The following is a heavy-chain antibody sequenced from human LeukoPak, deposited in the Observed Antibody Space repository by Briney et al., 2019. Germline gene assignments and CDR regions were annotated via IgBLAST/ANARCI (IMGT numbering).Heavy chain of an antibody. CDR2: ISGSGGST. J-gene: IGHJ4*02. CDR1: GFTFSSYG. CDR3: AKPAAAYCGGDCYSMDY. Sequence: GGSLRLSCAASGFTFSSYGMSWVRQAPGKGLEWVSAISGSGGSTYYADSVKGRFTISRDNSMNTLYLQMNSLRAEDTAVYYCAKPAAAYCGGDCYSMDYWGQGTLVTVSS. V-gene: IGHV3-23*01. D-gene: IGHD2-21*02.